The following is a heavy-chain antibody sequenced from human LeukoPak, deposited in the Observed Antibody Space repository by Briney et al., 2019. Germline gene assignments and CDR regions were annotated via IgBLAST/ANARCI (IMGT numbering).Heavy chain of an antibody. V-gene: IGHV3-53*01. CDR3: ARADYYNSGTYWGSDYYYYRMDV. CDR2: IYRGGDT. D-gene: IGHD3-10*01. Sequence: GGSLRLSCAASGFTVSSNYMSLVRQAPGKGLEWVSVIYRGGDTYYADSVKGRFTVSRDSSKNTLYLQMNSLSAEDSAVYYCARADYYNSGTYWGSDYYYYRMDVWGQGTTVTVSS. J-gene: IGHJ6*02. CDR1: GFTVSSNY.